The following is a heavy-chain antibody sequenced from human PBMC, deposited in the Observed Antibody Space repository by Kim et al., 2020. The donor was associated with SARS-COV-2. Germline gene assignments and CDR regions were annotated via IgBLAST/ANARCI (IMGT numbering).Heavy chain of an antibody. J-gene: IGHJ6*02. CDR2: ISGSGGST. V-gene: IGHV3-23*01. CDR1: GFTFSSYA. Sequence: GGSLRLSCAASGFTFSSYAMSWVRQAPGKGLEWVSAISGSGGSTYYADSVKGRFTISRDNSKNTLYLQMNSLRAEDTAVYYCAKGGRGMNCGGDCHSYYYGMDVWGQGTTVTVSS. D-gene: IGHD2-21*02. CDR3: AKGGRGMNCGGDCHSYYYGMDV.